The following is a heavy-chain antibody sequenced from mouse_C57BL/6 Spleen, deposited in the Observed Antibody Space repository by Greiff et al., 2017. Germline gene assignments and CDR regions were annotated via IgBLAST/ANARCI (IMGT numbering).Heavy chain of an antibody. J-gene: IGHJ4*01. CDR2: IYPGDGDT. D-gene: IGHD2-1*01. CDR3: ARDYGNYVDAMDY. V-gene: IGHV1-82*01. CDR1: GYAFSSSW. Sequence: QVQLQQSGPELVKPGASVKISCKASGYAFSSSWMNWVKPRPGKGLEWIGRIYPGDGDTNYNGKFKGKATLTADKSSSTAYMQLSSLTSVDSAVYFCARDYGNYVDAMDYWGQGTSVTVSS.